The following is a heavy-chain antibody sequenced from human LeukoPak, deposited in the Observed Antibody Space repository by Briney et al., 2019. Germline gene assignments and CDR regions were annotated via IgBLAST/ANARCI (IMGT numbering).Heavy chain of an antibody. J-gene: IGHJ4*02. Sequence: GGSLRLSCAASGFTFSTYSMLWVRQAPGKGLEWVSYISSRSTTIFYADSVKGRFTISRDNAKNSLSLQMNSLRAEDTAVYYCARRGSGYDGVDYWGQGTLVTVSS. CDR3: ARRGSGYDGVDY. V-gene: IGHV3-48*01. CDR2: ISSRSTTI. CDR1: GFTFSTYS. D-gene: IGHD5-12*01.